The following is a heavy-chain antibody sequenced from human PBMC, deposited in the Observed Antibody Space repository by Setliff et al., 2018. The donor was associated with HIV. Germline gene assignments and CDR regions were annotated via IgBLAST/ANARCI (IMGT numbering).Heavy chain of an antibody. J-gene: IGHJ3*01. V-gene: IGHV4-34*11. CDR3: ARVQMAYAAFDV. Sequence: SETLSLTCAVYGGSFSGSYWSWIRQPPGKGLEWIGSIYFTGSSDNNPSLKSRVTLSVDTSKHQFSLKLSSVTAADTAVYYCARVQMAYAAFDVWGQGTMVTVSS. D-gene: IGHD4-17*01. CDR2: IYFTGSS. CDR1: GGSFSGSY.